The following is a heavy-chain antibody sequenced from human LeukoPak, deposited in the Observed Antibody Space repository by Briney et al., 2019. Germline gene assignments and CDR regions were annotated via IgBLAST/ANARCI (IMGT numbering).Heavy chain of an antibody. Sequence: GGSLRLSCAASGFTFSSYAMSWVRQAPGKGLEWVSAISGSGGSTYYADSVKGRSTISRDNSKSTLYLQMNSLRAEDTAVYYCAKEKLTAPYYGMDVWGQGTTVTVSS. CDR1: GFTFSSYA. CDR2: ISGSGGST. D-gene: IGHD5-24*01. CDR3: AKEKLTAPYYGMDV. V-gene: IGHV3-23*01. J-gene: IGHJ6*02.